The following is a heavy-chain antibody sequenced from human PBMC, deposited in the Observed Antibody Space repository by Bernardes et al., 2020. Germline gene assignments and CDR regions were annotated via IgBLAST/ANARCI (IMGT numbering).Heavy chain of an antibody. CDR3: AKNFRFLEWLLSGGMDV. Sequence: GGPLRLSCASSGFTFSSYAMSWVHQAPGKGLEWVSAISGSGGSTYYADSVKGRFTISRDNSKNTLYLQMNSLRAEDTAVYYCAKNFRFLEWLLSGGMDVWGQGTTVTVSS. D-gene: IGHD3-3*01. J-gene: IGHJ6*02. CDR1: GFTFSSYA. V-gene: IGHV3-23*01. CDR2: ISGSGGST.